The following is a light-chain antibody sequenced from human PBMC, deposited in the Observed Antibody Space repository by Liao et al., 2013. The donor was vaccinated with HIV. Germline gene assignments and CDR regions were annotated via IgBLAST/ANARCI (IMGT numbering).Light chain of an antibody. CDR3: QVWDSSSDHPV. V-gene: IGLV3-21*04. CDR1: NIGSKS. J-gene: IGLJ3*02. CDR2: SDS. Sequence: SYELTQPPSVSVAPGNTARITCGGNNIGSKSVHWYQQKPGQAPVLVINSDSDRPSGIPERFSGSNSGNTATLTISRVEAGDEADYYCQVWDSSSDHPVFGGGTKLTVL.